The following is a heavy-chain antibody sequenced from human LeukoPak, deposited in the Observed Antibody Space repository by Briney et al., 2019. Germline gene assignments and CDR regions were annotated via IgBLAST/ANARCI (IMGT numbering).Heavy chain of an antibody. CDR3: RLRSNAFDI. J-gene: IGHJ3*02. CDR1: GFTFNSYA. CDR2: IKSKTDGGTI. Sequence: GGSLRLSCAASGFTFNSYAMSWVRQAPGKGLEWVGRIKSKTDGGTIDYAAPVKGRFTISRDDSKNTLYLQMNSLKTEDTAVYYCRLRSNAFDIWGQGTMVTVSS. V-gene: IGHV3-15*01.